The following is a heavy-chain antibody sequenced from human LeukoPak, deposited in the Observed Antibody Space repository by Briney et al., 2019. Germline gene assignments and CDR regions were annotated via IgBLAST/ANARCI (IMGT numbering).Heavy chain of an antibody. Sequence: PGGSLRLSCAASGFTFSNYWMSWVRQAPGKGLEWVANIKQDGSEKYYVDSVKGRFTISRDNAKNSLYLQMNSLRAEDTAVYYCAREFHYYDSSGPTYYFDYWGQGTLVTVSS. CDR2: IKQDGSEK. V-gene: IGHV3-7*01. J-gene: IGHJ4*02. CDR1: GFTFSNYW. CDR3: AREFHYYDSSGPTYYFDY. D-gene: IGHD3-22*01.